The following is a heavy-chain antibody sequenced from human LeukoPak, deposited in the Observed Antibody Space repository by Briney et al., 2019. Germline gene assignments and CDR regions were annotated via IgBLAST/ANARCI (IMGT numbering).Heavy chain of an antibody. CDR2: IKADGSST. Sequence: PGGSLRLSCAASGFTFSNFWMHWVRRVPGKGLVWVSRIKADGSSTTYADSVKGRFTISRDNAKNTVYLQMNSLRAEDTAVYYCANDRGYSFDYWGQGTLVTVPS. J-gene: IGHJ4*02. D-gene: IGHD3-22*01. CDR1: GFTFSNFW. CDR3: ANDRGYSFDY. V-gene: IGHV3-74*01.